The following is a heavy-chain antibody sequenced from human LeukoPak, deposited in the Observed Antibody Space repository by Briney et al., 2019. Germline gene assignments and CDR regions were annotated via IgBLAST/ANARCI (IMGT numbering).Heavy chain of an antibody. CDR3: TRDSGTYNWFDP. V-gene: IGHV3-73*01. D-gene: IGHD1-26*01. CDR2: IDKKDKGYATAT. Sequence: PGGALKLSCAASGFTFSGSAIHWVRQSSGKGLEWVGQIDKKDKGYATATAYAESVKGRFTISRDDSINTAYLQMKSLKTEDTALYYCTRDSGTYNWFDPWGKGTLVTVSS. J-gene: IGHJ5*02. CDR1: GFTFSGSA.